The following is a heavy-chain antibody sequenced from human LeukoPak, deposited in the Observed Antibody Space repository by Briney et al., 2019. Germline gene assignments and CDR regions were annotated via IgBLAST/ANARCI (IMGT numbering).Heavy chain of an antibody. J-gene: IGHJ4*02. D-gene: IGHD1-14*01. CDR1: GFTFSIYA. CDR3: ARDSGGRFDY. CDR2: ISYDGSNK. V-gene: IGHV3-30*04. Sequence: PLRFSCAASGFTFSIYAIHWVLQAPGKVLQEAATISYDGSNKYYADSVQGRFTISRDNSKNALYLQMNSLRAVDTAGYYCARDSGGRFDYWGQGSMVTVSS.